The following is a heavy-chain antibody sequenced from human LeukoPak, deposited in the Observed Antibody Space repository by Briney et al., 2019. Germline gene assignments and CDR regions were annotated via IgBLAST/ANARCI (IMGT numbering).Heavy chain of an antibody. CDR1: AFSVGSNF. CDR2: IYTGGST. CDR3: ASTTSGWGYYYYYMDV. J-gene: IGHJ6*03. D-gene: IGHD6-19*01. Sequence: GGSLRLSCVDSAFSVGSNFMSWVRQAPGKGLEWVSVIYTGGSTYSADSVKGRFTISRDYSENTVYLQMNSLRAEDTAVYYCASTTSGWGYYYYYMDVWGKGTTVAVSS. V-gene: IGHV3-66*01.